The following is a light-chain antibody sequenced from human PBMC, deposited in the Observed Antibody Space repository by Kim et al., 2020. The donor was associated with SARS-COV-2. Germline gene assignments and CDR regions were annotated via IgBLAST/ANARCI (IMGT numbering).Light chain of an antibody. CDR1: PDVSSY. CDR2: NIA. Sequence: LSPVESPSASCRASPDVSSYLSWAQQKPGNPPRPLINNIANSAAGTQDRFSGSGSGADFEFTISSLEPADFVVYYCQQRGNKPLTFGAGTKVDIK. CDR3: QQRGNKPLT. V-gene: IGKV3-11*01. J-gene: IGKJ4*02.